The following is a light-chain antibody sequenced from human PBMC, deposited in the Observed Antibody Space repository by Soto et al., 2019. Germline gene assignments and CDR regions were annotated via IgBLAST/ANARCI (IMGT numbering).Light chain of an antibody. CDR3: QQYINWPRT. V-gene: IGKV3-15*01. J-gene: IGKJ1*01. CDR1: QSVSSSY. Sequence: EIVLTQSPGTLSLSPGERATLSCRASQSVSSSYLAWYQQKPGQAPRLLTYGASIRATDIPARFIGSGSGTEFTLTISSLQSEDFAVYYCQQYINWPRTFGQGTKVDI. CDR2: GAS.